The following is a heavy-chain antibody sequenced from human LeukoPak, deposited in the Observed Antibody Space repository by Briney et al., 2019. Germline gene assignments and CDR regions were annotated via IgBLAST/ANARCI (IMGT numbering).Heavy chain of an antibody. CDR2: IYYSGST. J-gene: IGHJ5*02. CDR3: ARDDPQYWFDP. CDR1: GGSISSGDYY. Sequence: SETLSLTXTVSGGSISSGDYYWSWIRQPPGKGLEWIGYIYYSGSTYYNPSLKSRVTISVDTSKNQFSLKLSSVTAADTAVYYCARDDPQYWFDPWGQGTLVTVSS. V-gene: IGHV4-30-4*08. D-gene: IGHD3-3*01.